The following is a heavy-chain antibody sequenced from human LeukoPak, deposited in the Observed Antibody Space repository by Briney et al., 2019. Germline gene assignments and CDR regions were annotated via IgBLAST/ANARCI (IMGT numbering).Heavy chain of an antibody. J-gene: IGHJ4*02. Sequence: GASVKVSCKASGGTFSSYAISWVRQAPGQGLEWMGGIIPIFGTANYAQKFQGRVTITTDESTSTAYMELSSLRSEDTAVYYCAGYYYDSSGYLDYWGQGTLVTVSS. V-gene: IGHV1-69*05. D-gene: IGHD3-22*01. CDR3: AGYYYDSSGYLDY. CDR2: IIPIFGTA. CDR1: GGTFSSYA.